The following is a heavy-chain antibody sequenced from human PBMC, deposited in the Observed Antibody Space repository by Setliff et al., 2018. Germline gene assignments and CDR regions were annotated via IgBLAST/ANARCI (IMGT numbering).Heavy chain of an antibody. J-gene: IGHJ6*03. Sequence: ETLSLSCAASGFTFSSYSLNWVRQAPGKGLEWVSSISSSSSYIYYADSVQGRFTISRDNAKNSLYLQMNSLRAEDTAVYYCARAADSYGPPRSYMDVWGKGTTVTVSS. CDR3: ARAADSYGPPRSYMDV. CDR2: ISSSSSYI. D-gene: IGHD5-18*01. V-gene: IGHV3-21*01. CDR1: GFTFSSYS.